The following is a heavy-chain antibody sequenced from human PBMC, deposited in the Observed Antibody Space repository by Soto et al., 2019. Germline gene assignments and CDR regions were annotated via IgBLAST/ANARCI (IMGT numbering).Heavy chain of an antibody. Sequence: GGSLGLACAASGFTFTRYSMNWVRQAPGKGLEWVSSISSTTNYIYYGDSMKGRFTISRDNAKNSLYLEMNSLRAEDTAVYYCARESEDLTSNFDYWGQGTLVTVSS. J-gene: IGHJ4*02. V-gene: IGHV3-21*06. CDR2: ISSTTNYI. CDR3: ARESEDLTSNFDY. CDR1: GFTFTRYS.